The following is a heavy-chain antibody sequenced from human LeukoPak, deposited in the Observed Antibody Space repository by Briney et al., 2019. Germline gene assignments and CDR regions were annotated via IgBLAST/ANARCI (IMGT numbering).Heavy chain of an antibody. Sequence: GGSLRLSCAASGFTFSSYAMSWVRQAPGKGLEWVSAISGSGGSTYYADSVKGRFTISRDNSKNTLYLQMNSLRAEDTAVYYCAKGSRIMVWGVSSDYYYYMDVWGKGTTVTVSS. D-gene: IGHD3-10*01. CDR2: ISGSGGST. J-gene: IGHJ6*03. CDR3: AKGSRIMVWGVSSDYYYYMDV. V-gene: IGHV3-23*01. CDR1: GFTFSSYA.